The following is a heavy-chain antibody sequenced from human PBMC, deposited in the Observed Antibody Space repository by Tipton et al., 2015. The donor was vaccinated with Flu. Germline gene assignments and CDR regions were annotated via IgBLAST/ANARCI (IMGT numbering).Heavy chain of an antibody. CDR2: IYTSGST. D-gene: IGHD4-11*01. CDR3: ARRDYSNYVPEPKNWFDP. Sequence: TLSLTCTVSGGSISSGSYYWGWIRQPAGKGLEWIGRIYTSGSTNHNPSLKSRVRLSVDTSKNQFSLKLSSVTAADTAVYYCARRDYSNYVPEPKNWFDPWGQGTLVTVSS. V-gene: IGHV4-61*02. CDR1: GGSISSGSYY. J-gene: IGHJ5*02.